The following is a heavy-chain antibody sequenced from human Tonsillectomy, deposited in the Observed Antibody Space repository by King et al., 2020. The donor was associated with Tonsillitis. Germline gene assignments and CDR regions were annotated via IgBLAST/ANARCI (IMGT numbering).Heavy chain of an antibody. J-gene: IGHJ3*02. CDR1: GFTVSNNY. V-gene: IGHV3-53*01. Sequence: QLVESGGGLIQPGGSLRLSCAASGFTVSNNYMTWVRQAPGKGLEWVSVIYSDGSTSYADSVKGRFTISRDNFNNTLYLQLNSLRADDTAVYYCARANEAFDIWGQGTMVTVSS. CDR3: ARANEAFDI. CDR2: IYSDGST.